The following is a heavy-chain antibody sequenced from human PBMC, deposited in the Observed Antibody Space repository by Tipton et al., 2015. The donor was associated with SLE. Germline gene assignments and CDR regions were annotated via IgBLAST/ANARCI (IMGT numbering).Heavy chain of an antibody. J-gene: IGHJ4*02. D-gene: IGHD6-19*01. CDR3: ARAVAGYYFDY. CDR2: ISGSGGST. V-gene: IGHV3-23*01. CDR1: GFTFSSYA. Sequence: SLRLSCAASGFTFSSYAMSWVRLAPGKGLEWVSAISGSGGSTYYADSVKGRFTISRDNSKNTLYLQINSLRAEDTAVYYCARAVAGYYFDYWGQGTLVTISS.